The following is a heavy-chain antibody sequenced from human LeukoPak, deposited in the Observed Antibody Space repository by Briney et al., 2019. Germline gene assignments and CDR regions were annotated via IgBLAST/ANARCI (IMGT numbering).Heavy chain of an antibody. J-gene: IGHJ5*02. D-gene: IGHD6-13*01. CDR3: ARHPAAVMSWFDP. V-gene: IGHV4-39*01. CDR2: IYYGGST. Sequence: PGGSLRLSCAASGFTFSSYAMSWVRQPPGKGLEWIGSIYYGGSTYYNPSLKSRVTLSGDTSNNRFSVKLTYVTAADTAVYYCARHPAAVMSWFDPWGQGTLVTVSS. CDR1: GFTFSSYA.